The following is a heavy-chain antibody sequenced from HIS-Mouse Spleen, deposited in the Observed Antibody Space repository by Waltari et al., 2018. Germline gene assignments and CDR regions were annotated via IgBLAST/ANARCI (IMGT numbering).Heavy chain of an antibody. Sequence: QLQLQESGPGLVKPSETLSLTCTVSGGSIRSSSYYWGWIRQPQGKGLEWIGSIYYSGSTSYNPSLKSRVTMSVDTSKNQFSLKLSSVTAADTAVYYCAREIPYSSSWYDWYFDLWGRGTLVTVSS. V-gene: IGHV4-39*07. CDR2: IYYSGST. D-gene: IGHD6-13*01. CDR3: AREIPYSSSWYDWYFDL. J-gene: IGHJ2*01. CDR1: GGSIRSSSYY.